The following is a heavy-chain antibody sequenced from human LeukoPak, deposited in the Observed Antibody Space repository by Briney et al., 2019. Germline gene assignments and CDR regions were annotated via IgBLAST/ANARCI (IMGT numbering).Heavy chain of an antibody. CDR1: GYTFSSYA. J-gene: IGHJ4*02. CDR3: ARKFAVAGFDY. Sequence: GGSLRLSCAASGYTFSSYAMHWVRQAPGKGLEWVAVISYDGSNKYYADSVKGRFTISRDNSKNTLYLQMNSLRAEDTAVYYCARKFAVAGFDYWGQGTLVTVSS. V-gene: IGHV3-30-3*01. D-gene: IGHD6-19*01. CDR2: ISYDGSNK.